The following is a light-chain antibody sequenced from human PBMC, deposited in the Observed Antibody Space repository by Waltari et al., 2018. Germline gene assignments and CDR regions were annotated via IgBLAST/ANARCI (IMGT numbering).Light chain of an antibody. CDR2: GAA. CDR1: QSVNTN. Sequence: EILMTQSPGTLTVSPGDTGTLSCRASQSVNTNLAWYQQKPGQAPRLLIYGAANRATGPPARFSGSGSGTEFSLAISGLQSEDFAVYYCQQYNDWPPITFGQGTRLEIK. V-gene: IGKV3-15*01. J-gene: IGKJ5*01. CDR3: QQYNDWPPIT.